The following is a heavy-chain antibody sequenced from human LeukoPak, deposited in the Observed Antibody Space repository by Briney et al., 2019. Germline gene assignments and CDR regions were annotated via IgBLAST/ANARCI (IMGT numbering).Heavy chain of an antibody. CDR1: GGSFSGYY. CDR3: ARIGTACDY. D-gene: IGHD5-18*01. J-gene: IGHJ4*02. CDR2: INHSGRT. V-gene: IGHV4-34*01. Sequence: KSSETLSLTCAVYGGSFSGYYWSWIRQPPGKGLEWIGEINHSGRTNYNPSLKSRVTISVDTSKNQFSLKLSSVTAADTAVYYCARIGTACDYWGQGTPVTVSS.